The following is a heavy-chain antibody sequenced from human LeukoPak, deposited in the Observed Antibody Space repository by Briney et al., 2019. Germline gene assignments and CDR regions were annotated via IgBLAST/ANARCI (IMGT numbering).Heavy chain of an antibody. CDR2: IIPIFGTA. CDR1: GGTFSTYA. D-gene: IGHD3-16*02. V-gene: IGHV1-69*13. J-gene: IGHJ4*02. CDR3: ARSYYDYVWGSYRPHRYLDY. Sequence: SVKVSCKASGGTFSTYAISWVRQAPGQGLEWMGGIIPIFGTANYAQKFQGRVTITADESTSTAYMELSSLRSEDTAVYYCARSYYDYVWGSYRPHRYLDYWGQGTLVTASS.